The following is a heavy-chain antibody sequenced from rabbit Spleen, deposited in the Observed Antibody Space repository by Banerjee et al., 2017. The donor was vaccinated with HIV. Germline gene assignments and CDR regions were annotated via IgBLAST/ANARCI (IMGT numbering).Heavy chain of an antibody. CDR2: IYTGDGST. CDR1: GFDFSDYG. D-gene: IGHD2-1*01. J-gene: IGHJ4*01. V-gene: IGHV1S47*01. CDR3: ARGSAAMTMVITGYYLSL. Sequence: QLVESGGGLVQPGGSLKLSCKASGFDFSDYGVTWVRQAPGKGLEWIGCIYTGDGSTYYASRAKGRLTISNTSAAAVTRQRTSPTAADTATYFCARGSAAMTMVITGYYLSLWGPGTLVTVS.